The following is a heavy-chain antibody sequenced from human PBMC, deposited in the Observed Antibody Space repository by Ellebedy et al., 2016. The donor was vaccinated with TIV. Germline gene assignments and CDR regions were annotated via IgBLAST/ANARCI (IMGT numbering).Heavy chain of an antibody. CDR1: GFTFSSYA. D-gene: IGHD2-21*01. CDR2: ISYDGSNK. J-gene: IGHJ5*02. V-gene: IGHV3-30-3*01. CDR3: ARGSCYS. Sequence: GESLKISCAASGFTFSSYAMHWVRQAPGKGLEWVAVISYDGSNKYYADSVKGQFTISRDNSKNTLYLQMNSLRAEDTAVYYCARGSCYSWGQGTLVTVSS.